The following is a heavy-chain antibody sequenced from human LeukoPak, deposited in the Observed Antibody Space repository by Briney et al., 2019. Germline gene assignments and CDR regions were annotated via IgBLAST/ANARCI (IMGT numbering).Heavy chain of an antibody. CDR1: GFTFSSYA. CDR3: ARGEYSSSFPVDY. Sequence: GGSLRLSCAASGFTFSSYAMHWVPQAPGKGLEWVAVISYDGSNKYYADSVKGRFTISRDNSKNTLYLQMNSLRAEDTAVYYCARGEYSSSFPVDYWGQGTLVTVS. CDR2: ISYDGSNK. V-gene: IGHV3-30*01. D-gene: IGHD6-6*01. J-gene: IGHJ4*02.